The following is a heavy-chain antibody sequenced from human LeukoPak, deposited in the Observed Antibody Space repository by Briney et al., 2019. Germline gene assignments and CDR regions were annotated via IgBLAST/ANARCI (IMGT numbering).Heavy chain of an antibody. CDR1: RFTFSSQN. CDR2: IYSGGRT. D-gene: IGHD6-19*01. J-gene: IGHJ4*02. V-gene: IGHV3-53*01. CDR3: ASSSGWPPFDH. Sequence: GGSLRLSCAASRFTFSSQNMNWARQAPGKGLEWVSVIYSGGRTYYADSVKGRFTISRDNSKNTLYLQMNSLRAEDTAVYYCASSSGWPPFDHWGQGTLVTVSS.